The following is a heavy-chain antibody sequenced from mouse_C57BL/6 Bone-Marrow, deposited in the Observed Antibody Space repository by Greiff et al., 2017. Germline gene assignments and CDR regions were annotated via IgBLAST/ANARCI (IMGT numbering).Heavy chain of an antibody. J-gene: IGHJ4*01. D-gene: IGHD2-5*01. CDR2: ISSGSSTI. CDR1: GFTFSDYG. V-gene: IGHV5-17*01. Sequence: DVMLVESGGGLVKPGGSLKLSCAASGFTFSDYGMHWVRQAPEKGLEWVAYISSGSSTIYYADTVKGRFTISRDNAKNTLFLQMTSLRSEDTAMYYCASPPYYSNPYYAMDYWGQGTSVTVSS. CDR3: ASPPYYSNPYYAMDY.